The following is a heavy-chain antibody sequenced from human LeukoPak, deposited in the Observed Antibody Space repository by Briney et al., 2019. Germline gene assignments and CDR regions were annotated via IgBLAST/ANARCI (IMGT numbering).Heavy chain of an antibody. V-gene: IGHV1-46*01. CDR1: GYTFTSYY. D-gene: IGHD2-2*02. Sequence: GASVKVSCKASGYTFTSYYMHWVRQAPGQGLEWMGIINPSGGSTSYAQKFQGRVTMTRDTSTSTVYMELSSLRSEDTAVYYCARERAVVPAAILGTFDYWGQGTLVTVSS. J-gene: IGHJ4*02. CDR3: ARERAVVPAAILGTFDY. CDR2: INPSGGST.